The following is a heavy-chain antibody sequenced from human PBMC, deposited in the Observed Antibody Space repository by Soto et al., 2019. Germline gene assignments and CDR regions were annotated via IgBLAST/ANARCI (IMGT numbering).Heavy chain of an antibody. CDR3: AKDEGRFLRIYFNYGIDV. CDR1: GFDFSDHG. J-gene: IGHJ6*02. CDR2: ISYDGTAK. Sequence: PGGSLRLSCAASGFDFSDHGMHWVRQAPGEGLEWVTVISYDGTAKYYKESVKGRFTTSRDNTKKTLYLQIDSLRVEDTAVYYCAKDEGRFLRIYFNYGIDVWGLGTTVTVSS. D-gene: IGHD3-3*01. V-gene: IGHV3-33*03.